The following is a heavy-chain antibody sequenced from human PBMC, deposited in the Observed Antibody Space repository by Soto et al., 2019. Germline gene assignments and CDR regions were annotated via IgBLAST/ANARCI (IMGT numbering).Heavy chain of an antibody. V-gene: IGHV3-66*01. Sequence: EVQVVESGGGLVQPGGSLRLSCVATGFTVDSNYISWVRQAPGKGLEWVAVMYSGGTTHYADSVKDRFTVSRDTSRNTVYLQMNRLRLEDTAVYYCAREGRGNWFDPWGQGTLVTVSS. CDR2: MYSGGTT. D-gene: IGHD3-16*01. CDR3: AREGRGNWFDP. J-gene: IGHJ5*02. CDR1: GFTVDSNY.